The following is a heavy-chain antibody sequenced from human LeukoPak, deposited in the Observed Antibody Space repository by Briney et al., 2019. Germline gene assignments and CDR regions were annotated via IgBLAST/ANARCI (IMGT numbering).Heavy chain of an antibody. CDR3: ARGLTACSDGSCYLNWFDP. J-gene: IGHJ5*02. V-gene: IGHV4-59*01. Sequence: SETLSLTCTVSGGSISSYYWSWIRQPPGKGLEWIGYIYYSGSTNYNPSLKSRVTISVDTSKNQFSLKLSSVTAADTAVYYCARGLTACSDGSCYLNWFDPWGQGTLVTVSS. CDR2: IYYSGST. CDR1: GGSISSYY. D-gene: IGHD2-15*01.